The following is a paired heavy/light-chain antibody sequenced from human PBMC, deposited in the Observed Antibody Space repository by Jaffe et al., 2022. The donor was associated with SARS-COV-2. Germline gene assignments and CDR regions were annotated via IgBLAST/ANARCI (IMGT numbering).Heavy chain of an antibody. V-gene: IGHV4-59*01. CDR2: IYYSGST. CDR1: GGSISSYY. Sequence: QVQLQESGPGLVKPSETLSLTCTVSGGSISSYYWSWIRQPPGKGLEWIGYIYYSGSTNYNPSLKSRVTISVDTSKNQFSLKLSSVTAADTAVYYCARDIRYSSSSGPGGYYYYGMDVWGQGTTVTVSS. J-gene: IGHJ6*02. D-gene: IGHD6-6*01. CDR3: ARDIRYSSSSGPGGYYYYGMDV.
Light chain of an antibody. CDR3: QQSYSTPST. Sequence: DIQMTQSPSSLSASVGDRVTITCRASQSISSYLNWYQQKPGKAPKLLIYAASSLQSGVPSRFSGSGSGTDFTLTISSLQPEDFATYYCQQSYSTPSTFGQGTKVEIK. V-gene: IGKV1-39*01. CDR2: AAS. J-gene: IGKJ1*01. CDR1: QSISSY.